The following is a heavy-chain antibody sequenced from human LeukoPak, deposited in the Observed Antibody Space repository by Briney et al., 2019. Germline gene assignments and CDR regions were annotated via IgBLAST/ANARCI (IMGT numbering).Heavy chain of an antibody. CDR3: ARDRFDSRGWYYYGMDV. Sequence: GGSLRLSCAASGFTFSSYAMSWVRQAPGKGLEWVSAISGSGGSTYYADSVKGRFTISRDNSKNTLYLQMNSLRAEDTAVYYCARDRFDSRGWYYYGMDVWGQGTTVTVSS. V-gene: IGHV3-23*01. CDR2: ISGSGGST. D-gene: IGHD6-19*01. CDR1: GFTFSSYA. J-gene: IGHJ6*02.